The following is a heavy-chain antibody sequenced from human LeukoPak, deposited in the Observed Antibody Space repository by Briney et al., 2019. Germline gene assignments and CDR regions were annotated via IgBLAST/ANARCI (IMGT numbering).Heavy chain of an antibody. CDR2: IKADGSVK. D-gene: IGHD6-19*01. J-gene: IGHJ4*02. CDR3: TKKCSGWFFDY. CDR1: VYSFTSFW. V-gene: IGHV3-7*01. Sequence: GGSLRLSCAASVYSFTSFWMTSVRQAPGKGLEWVANIKADGSVKHSVDSMEGRFTISRDNARNSLYLQMNSLRARALAVYYYTKKCSGWFFDYWGQGTLVTVSS.